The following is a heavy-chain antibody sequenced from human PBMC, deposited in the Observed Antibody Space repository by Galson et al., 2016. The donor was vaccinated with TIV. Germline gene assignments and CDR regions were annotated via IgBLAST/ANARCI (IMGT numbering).Heavy chain of an antibody. Sequence: SLRLSCAASTFTVNNNYMSWVRLAPGRGLEWVSIISGGGATNYADSVKGRFTISRDNSKNVLYLQMSRLRVEDTALYYCARDRRFCGNEYFLHYYYGMDVWGQGTPVTVSS. CDR2: ISGGGAT. CDR3: ARDRRFCGNEYFLHYYYGMDV. D-gene: IGHD4-23*01. V-gene: IGHV3-66*02. CDR1: TFTVNNNY. J-gene: IGHJ6*02.